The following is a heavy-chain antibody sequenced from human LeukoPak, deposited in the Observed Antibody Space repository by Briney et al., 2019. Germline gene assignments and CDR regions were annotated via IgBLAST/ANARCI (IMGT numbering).Heavy chain of an antibody. V-gene: IGHV1-18*01. CDR2: ISASNSAYNSNT. CDR1: RYTFFNYG. Sequence: ASQKVSCKASRYTFFNYGITCVRLAPGQGLEWLGWISASNSAYNSNTHYAQKLQGRVTMTTDTSTNTGYMELRSLRSDDTAVYYCAREYGSGSYTGIDYWGQGTLVTVSS. J-gene: IGHJ4*02. D-gene: IGHD3-10*01. CDR3: AREYGSGSYTGIDY.